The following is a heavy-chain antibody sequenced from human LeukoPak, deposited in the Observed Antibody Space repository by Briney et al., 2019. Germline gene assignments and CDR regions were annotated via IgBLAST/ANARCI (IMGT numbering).Heavy chain of an antibody. CDR3: AKRESSGKYFDY. V-gene: IGHV3-23*01. CDR1: GFTFSTYV. J-gene: IGHJ4*02. CDR2: ISGGGGST. D-gene: IGHD6-19*01. Sequence: PGGSLRLSCADSGFTFSTYVMSWVRQAPGKGLEWISTISGGGGSTYYADSVKGRFTISRDNSKNTLYLQMNSLRAGDTAVYYCAKRESSGKYFDYWGQGTLVTVSS.